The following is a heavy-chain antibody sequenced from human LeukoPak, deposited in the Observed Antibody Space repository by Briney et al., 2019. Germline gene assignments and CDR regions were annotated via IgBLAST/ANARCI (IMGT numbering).Heavy chain of an antibody. CDR2: TYYRSKWPI. J-gene: IGHJ4*02. Sequence: SQPLSLTCAISGDSVSSNSAAWNWIRQSPSRGLEWLGRTYYRSKWPIDYAVSVKSRITIKPATSKDKFSLQLNSLTPEDPAVYYCGRDGGGSYYVDYFDYWGQGTLVTVSS. D-gene: IGHD1-26*01. CDR1: GDSVSSNSAA. CDR3: GRDGGGSYYVDYFDY. V-gene: IGHV6-1*01.